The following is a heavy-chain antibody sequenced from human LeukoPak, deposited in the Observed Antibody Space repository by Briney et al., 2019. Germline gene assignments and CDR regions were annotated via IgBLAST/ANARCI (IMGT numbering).Heavy chain of an antibody. Sequence: PSDTLSLTCIISDDSISSSTYCWGWIRQPPGKGLEWIGYIYYSGSTNYNPSLKSRVTISVDTSKNQFSLKLSSVTAADTAVYYCARETSQKGAHYMDVWGKGTTVTISS. D-gene: IGHD3-16*01. CDR2: IYYSGST. CDR1: DDSISSSTYC. V-gene: IGHV4-61*01. CDR3: ARETSQKGAHYMDV. J-gene: IGHJ6*03.